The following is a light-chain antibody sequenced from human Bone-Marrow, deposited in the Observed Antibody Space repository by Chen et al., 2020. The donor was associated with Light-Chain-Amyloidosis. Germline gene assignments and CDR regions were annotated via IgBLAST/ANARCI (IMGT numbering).Light chain of an antibody. V-gene: IGLV2-23*02. CDR1: SSDVGVYNL. Sequence: QSALTQPASVSGSPGQSITVHCAGTSSDVGVYNLVSWYQQHPGKAPKLMIDEVTKRPSGVSTRFSDSKSGNTASLTISGLQAEDEADYYCCSYQGCCNPYVVGTVTKVTVL. CDR2: EVT. CDR3: CSYQGCCNPYV. J-gene: IGLJ1*01.